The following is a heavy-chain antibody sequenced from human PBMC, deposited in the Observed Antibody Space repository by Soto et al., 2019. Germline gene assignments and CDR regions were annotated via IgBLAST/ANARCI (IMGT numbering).Heavy chain of an antibody. CDR1: GFTLSSYS. Sequence: PGGSLRHSCAASGFTLSSYSINLVRQAPGKGLEWVSSISSSSSYIYYADSVKGRFTISRDNAKNSLDLQMKSLRAEDTAVYYCARALYYYDSSGYYGSWGQGT. CDR3: ARALYYYDSSGYYGS. CDR2: ISSSSSYI. D-gene: IGHD3-22*01. V-gene: IGHV3-21*01. J-gene: IGHJ5*02.